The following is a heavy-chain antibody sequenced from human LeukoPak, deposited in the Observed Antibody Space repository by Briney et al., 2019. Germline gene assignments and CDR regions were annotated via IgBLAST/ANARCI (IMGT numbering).Heavy chain of an antibody. J-gene: IGHJ4*02. CDR2: INHSGST. Sequence: SETLSLTCAVYGGSFSGYYWSWIRQPPGKGLEWIGEINHSGSTNYNPSLKSRVTMSVDTSKNQFSLKLSSVTAADTAVYYCASQKFSSSGVDWGQGTLVAVSS. CDR3: ASQKFSSSGVD. D-gene: IGHD6-13*01. V-gene: IGHV4-34*01. CDR1: GGSFSGYY.